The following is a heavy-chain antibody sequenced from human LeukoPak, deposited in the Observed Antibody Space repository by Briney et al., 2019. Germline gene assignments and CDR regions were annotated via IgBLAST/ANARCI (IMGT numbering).Heavy chain of an antibody. Sequence: GGSLRPSCAASGFTVSSNYMSWVRQAPGKGLEWVSVIYSGGSTYYADSVKGRFTISRDNSKNTLYLQMNSLRAEDTAVYYCARDRSAAMGPRYYYGMDVWGQGTTVTVSS. D-gene: IGHD2-2*01. CDR1: GFTVSSNY. J-gene: IGHJ6*02. CDR3: ARDRSAAMGPRYYYGMDV. V-gene: IGHV3-66*01. CDR2: IYSGGST.